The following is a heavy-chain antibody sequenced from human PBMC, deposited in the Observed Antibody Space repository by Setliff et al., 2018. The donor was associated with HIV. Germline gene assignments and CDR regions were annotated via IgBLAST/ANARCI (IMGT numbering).Heavy chain of an antibody. V-gene: IGHV3-49*03. CDR3: SRSLGSYFDSAGYLRYFDY. D-gene: IGHD3-10*01. CDR2: IRSKVYGGTT. CDR1: GFTFGDYA. J-gene: IGHJ4*02. Sequence: GGSLRPSCLTSGFTFGDYALSWFRQAPGKGLEWVAFIRSKVYGGTTEYAASVKGRFAILRDDSTSIAYLQMNSLKTEDTGVYYCSRSLGSYFDSAGYLRYFDYWGQGTQVTVS.